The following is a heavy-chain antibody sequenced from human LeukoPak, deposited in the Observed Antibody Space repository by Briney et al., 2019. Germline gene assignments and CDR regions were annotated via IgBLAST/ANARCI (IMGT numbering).Heavy chain of an antibody. CDR1: GFTFSSYS. V-gene: IGHV3-21*04. J-gene: IGHJ4*02. Sequence: PGGSLRLSCAASGFTFSSYSMSWVRQAPGKGLEWVASISSSSSYIYYADSVKGRFTISRDNAKNSLYLQMNSLRAEDTAVYYCAKPVFWSGRTHEYYFDYWGQGTLVTVSS. CDR2: ISSSSSYI. CDR3: AKPVFWSGRTHEYYFDY. D-gene: IGHD3-3*01.